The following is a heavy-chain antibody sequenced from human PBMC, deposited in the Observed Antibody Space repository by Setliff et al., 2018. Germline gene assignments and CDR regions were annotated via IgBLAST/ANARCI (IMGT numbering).Heavy chain of an antibody. Sequence: PGGSLRLSFVASGFTFSNYGMHWVRQAPGKGLEWVALIWNDGSSKFYGDSVKGRFTISRDNSKNTLYLQMDSLRAEDTAVYYCARNWVTAQHYYYGMDVWGQGTTVTVSS. J-gene: IGHJ6*02. CDR1: GFTFSNYG. CDR2: IWNDGSSK. D-gene: IGHD2-21*02. V-gene: IGHV3-33*01. CDR3: ARNWVTAQHYYYGMDV.